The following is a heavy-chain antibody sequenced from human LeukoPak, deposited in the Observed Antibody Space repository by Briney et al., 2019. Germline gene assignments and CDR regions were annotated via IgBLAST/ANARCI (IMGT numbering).Heavy chain of an antibody. CDR3: ARDTPYYDILTGHARAFDI. V-gene: IGHV3-48*01. CDR1: GFTFSSYS. CDR2: ISSSSSTI. J-gene: IGHJ3*02. Sequence: PGGSLRLSCAASGFTFSSYSMNWVRQAPGKGPEWVSYISSSSSTIYYADSVKGRFTISRDNAKNSLYLQMNSLRAEDTAVYYCARDTPYYDILTGHARAFDIWGQGTMVTVSS. D-gene: IGHD3-9*01.